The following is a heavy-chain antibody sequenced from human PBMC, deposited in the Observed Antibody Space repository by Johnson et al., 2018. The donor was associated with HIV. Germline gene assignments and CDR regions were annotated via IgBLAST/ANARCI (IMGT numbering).Heavy chain of an antibody. V-gene: IGHV3-23*04. CDR3: AKSEPAMIVVFRENDAFDI. Sequence: VQLVESGGGLVQPGGSLRLSCAASGFTFSSYAMSWVRQAPGKGLEWGSAISGSGGSTYYADSVKGRFTISRDNSKNTLYLQMNSLRAEDTAVYYCAKSEPAMIVVFRENDAFDIWGQGTMVTVSS. CDR2: ISGSGGST. CDR1: GFTFSSYA. D-gene: IGHD3-22*01. J-gene: IGHJ3*02.